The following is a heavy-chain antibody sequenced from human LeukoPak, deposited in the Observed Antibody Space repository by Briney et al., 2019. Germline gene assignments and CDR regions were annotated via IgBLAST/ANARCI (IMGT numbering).Heavy chain of an antibody. CDR3: ARRARGMVRGVTTNWFDH. CDR1: GGSFSGYY. CDR2: INHSGST. J-gene: IGHJ5*02. V-gene: IGHV4-34*01. D-gene: IGHD3-10*01. Sequence: SETLSLTCAVYGGSFSGYYWSWVRQPPGKGLEWIGEINHSGSTNYNPSLKSRVTISVDTSKNQFSLKLSSVTAADTAVYYCARRARGMVRGVTTNWFDHWGQGTLVTVSS.